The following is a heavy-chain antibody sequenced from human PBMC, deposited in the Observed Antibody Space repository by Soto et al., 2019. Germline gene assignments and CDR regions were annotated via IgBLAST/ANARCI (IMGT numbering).Heavy chain of an antibody. Sequence: QVQLVQSGAEVKKPGSSVKVSCKASGGTFSDYTINWVRQAPGQGLEWVGRIVPILGLANYAQKFQGSVTITEDKSTSTSYMELTSLRSGDTAVYFCARDVTDYYDSSGPEGYWGQGTLVTVSS. D-gene: IGHD3-22*01. V-gene: IGHV1-69*08. CDR1: GGTFSDYT. J-gene: IGHJ4*02. CDR2: IVPILGLA. CDR3: ARDVTDYYDSSGPEGY.